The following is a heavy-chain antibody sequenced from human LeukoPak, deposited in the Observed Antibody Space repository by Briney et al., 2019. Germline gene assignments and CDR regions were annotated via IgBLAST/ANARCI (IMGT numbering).Heavy chain of an antibody. CDR1: GFTFSDYY. D-gene: IGHD4-17*01. CDR3: AKSYGDPRSFDY. CDR2: ISSSGSTI. J-gene: IGHJ4*02. V-gene: IGHV3-11*04. Sequence: GGSLRLSCAASGFTFSDYYMSWIRQAPGKGLEWVSYISSSGSTIYYADSVKGRFTISKDNAKNSLYLQMNSLRAEDTAMYYCAKSYGDPRSFDYWGQGTLVTVSS.